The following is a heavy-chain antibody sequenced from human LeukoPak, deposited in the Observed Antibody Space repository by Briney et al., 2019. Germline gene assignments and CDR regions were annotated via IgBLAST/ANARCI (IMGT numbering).Heavy chain of an antibody. CDR1: GGSISSYY. J-gene: IGHJ3*02. Sequence: SETLSLTCTVSGGSISSYYWSWIRQPPGKGLEWIGYIYYSGSTNYNPSLKSRVTISVDTSKNQFSLKLSSVAAADTAVYYCARAVWEWELRVDAFDIWGQGTMVTVSS. CDR2: IYYSGST. V-gene: IGHV4-59*01. CDR3: ARAVWEWELRVDAFDI. D-gene: IGHD1-26*01.